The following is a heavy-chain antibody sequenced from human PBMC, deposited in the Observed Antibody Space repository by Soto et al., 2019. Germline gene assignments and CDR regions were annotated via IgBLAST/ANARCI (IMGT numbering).Heavy chain of an antibody. CDR1: GFSFSNYA. D-gene: IGHD3-10*01. J-gene: IGHJ4*02. V-gene: IGHV3-23*01. CDR2: ISGGDGNT. CDR3: AKKFHFGSGSFLYYFDS. Sequence: EVQLLESGGGLVQPGGSLRLSCAASGFSFSNYAMSWVRQAPGKGLEWVSTISGGDGNTYYADSLQGRFTISRDNSKKTLYLQVRGLTAEDTAVYYCAKKFHFGSGSFLYYFDSWGQGSLVTVSS.